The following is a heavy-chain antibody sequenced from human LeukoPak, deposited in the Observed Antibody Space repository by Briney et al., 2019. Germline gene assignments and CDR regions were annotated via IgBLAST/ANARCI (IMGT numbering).Heavy chain of an antibody. CDR1: GFTFSSYS. Sequence: PGGSLRLSCAASGFTFSSYSMNWVRQAPGKGLEWVSSISSSSSYIYYADSVKGRFTISRDNAKNSLYLQMNSLRAEDTAVYYCARAVRLGELSLFDAFDIWGQGTMVTVSS. J-gene: IGHJ3*02. CDR3: ARAVRLGELSLFDAFDI. CDR2: ISSSSSYI. D-gene: IGHD3-16*02. V-gene: IGHV3-21*01.